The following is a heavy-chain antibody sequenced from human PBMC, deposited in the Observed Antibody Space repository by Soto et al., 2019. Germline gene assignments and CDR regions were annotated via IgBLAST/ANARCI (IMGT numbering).Heavy chain of an antibody. CDR3: ARGEDAFFYYGLDV. Sequence: SETLSLTCTVSGGSISTYYWNWIRQPAGKGLEWIGRIFSSGATSCNPSLKSRLTLSVDTSKSQFSLRLTSVTAADTAVYYCARGEDAFFYYGLDVWGQGITVTVSS. V-gene: IGHV4-4*07. CDR2: IFSSGAT. CDR1: GGSISTYY. J-gene: IGHJ6*02.